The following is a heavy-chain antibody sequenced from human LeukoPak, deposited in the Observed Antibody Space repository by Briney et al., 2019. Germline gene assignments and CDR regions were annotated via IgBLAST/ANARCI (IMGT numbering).Heavy chain of an antibody. J-gene: IGHJ4*02. Sequence: GGSLRLSCAASGFTFSGSAMHWVRQASGKGLEWVGRIRSKANSYATAYAASVKGRFTISRDDSKNTAYLQMNSLKTEDTAVYYCTRHDIQGDYWGQGTLVTVSS. CDR2: IRSKANSYAT. CDR3: TRHDIQGDY. V-gene: IGHV3-73*01. D-gene: IGHD2-15*01. CDR1: GFTFSGSA.